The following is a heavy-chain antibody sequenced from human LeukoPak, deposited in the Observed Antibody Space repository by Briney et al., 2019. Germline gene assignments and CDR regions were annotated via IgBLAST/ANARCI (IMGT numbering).Heavy chain of an antibody. V-gene: IGHV4-59*01. CDR1: GGSISPFY. D-gene: IGHD6-13*01. CDR2: IYYSGST. J-gene: IGHJ2*01. CDR3: ARDPSTAAGDWYLDL. Sequence: PSETLSLTCTVSGGSISPFYWNWIRQPREKGLEWLGFIYYSGSTNYNPSLKGRVTISVDTSMNQFSLKLRSVTAADTAVYYCARDPSTAAGDWYLDLWGRGTLVTVSS.